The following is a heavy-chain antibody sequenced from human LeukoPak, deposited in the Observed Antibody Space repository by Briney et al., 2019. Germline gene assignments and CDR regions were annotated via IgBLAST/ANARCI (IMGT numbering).Heavy chain of an antibody. CDR3: ARTALSADSHPGFDP. V-gene: IGHV5-51*01. J-gene: IGHJ5*02. Sequence: KDGESLKISCEVSGYRFTSYWIGWVRQMPGKGLECMGIIYPGDSDTRYSPSFQGQVTISADKSISTAYLQWSSLKASDTAMYYCARTALSADSHPGFDPWGQGTLVTVSS. CDR2: IYPGDSDT. D-gene: IGHD3-16*02. CDR1: GYRFTSYW.